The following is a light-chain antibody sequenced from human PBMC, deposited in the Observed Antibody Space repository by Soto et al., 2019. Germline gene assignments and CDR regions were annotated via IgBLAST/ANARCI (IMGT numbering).Light chain of an antibody. Sequence: DIQMTQSPSSLSASVGDRVTITCRASQSISSYLNWYQQKPGKAPKLLIYAASSLQSGVPSRFSGSGSGTDFTLTISSLQPEDVSTYYCHQSYSTAFTFGPGTKVDIK. J-gene: IGKJ3*01. CDR2: AAS. CDR3: HQSYSTAFT. V-gene: IGKV1-39*01. CDR1: QSISSY.